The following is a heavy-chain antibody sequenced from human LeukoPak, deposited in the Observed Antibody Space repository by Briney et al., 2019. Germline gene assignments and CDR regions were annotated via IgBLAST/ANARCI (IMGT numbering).Heavy chain of an antibody. D-gene: IGHD3-22*01. V-gene: IGHV3-23*01. Sequence: GGSLRLSCAASGFTFSSYGMSWVRQAPGKGLEWVSAISGSGGSTYYADSVKGRFTISRDNSKNTLYLQMNSLRAEDTAVYYCAKNIGIVVVITFYFDYWGQGTLVTVSS. J-gene: IGHJ4*02. CDR3: AKNIGIVVVITFYFDY. CDR1: GFTFSSYG. CDR2: ISGSGGST.